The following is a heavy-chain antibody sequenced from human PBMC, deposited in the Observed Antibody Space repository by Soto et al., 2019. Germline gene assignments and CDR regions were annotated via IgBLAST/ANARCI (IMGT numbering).Heavy chain of an antibody. CDR3: GREGGSGTWSLEI. CDR2: IHYSGSA. Sequence: QVHLQESGPGLVRPSQTLSLTCTVSGESISGSDHYWDWIRQPPGKGLEWIGYIHYSGSAYYNPSLKSRVRFSVDTSKTQFSLDLNAASAADTAVYFCGREGGSGTWSLEIWGQGKMVTVSS. D-gene: IGHD1-1*01. CDR1: GESISGSDHY. V-gene: IGHV4-30-4*01. J-gene: IGHJ3*02.